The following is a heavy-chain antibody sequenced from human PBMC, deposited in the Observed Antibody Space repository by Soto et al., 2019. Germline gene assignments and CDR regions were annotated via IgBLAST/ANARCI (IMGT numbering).Heavy chain of an antibody. Sequence: ASVKVSCKASGYTFTSYYMHCVRQAPGQGLEWMGIINPSGGSTSYAQKFQGRVTMTRDTSTSTVYMELSSLRSEDTAVYYCARDGVELRLENYYYGMDVWGQGTTVTVSS. V-gene: IGHV1-46*01. CDR1: GYTFTSYY. J-gene: IGHJ6*02. CDR2: INPSGGST. CDR3: ARDGVELRLENYYYGMDV. D-gene: IGHD1-7*01.